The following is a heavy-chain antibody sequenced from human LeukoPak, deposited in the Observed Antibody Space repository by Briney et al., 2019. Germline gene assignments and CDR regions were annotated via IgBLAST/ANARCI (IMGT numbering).Heavy chain of an antibody. J-gene: IGHJ5*02. CDR2: IYSGGTT. CDR3: AKEACSGGSCYEPYNWFDP. V-gene: IGHV3-53*01. CDR1: GFTVSSNY. Sequence: PGGSLRLSCAASGFTVSSNYMSWVRQAPGKGLEWVSVIYSGGTTYYVDSVKGRFTISRDNSKNTLYLQMNSLRAEDTAVYYCAKEACSGGSCYEPYNWFDPWGQGTLVTVSS. D-gene: IGHD2-15*01.